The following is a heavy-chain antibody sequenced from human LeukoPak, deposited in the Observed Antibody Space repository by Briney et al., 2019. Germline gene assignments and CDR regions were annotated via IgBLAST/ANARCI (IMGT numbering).Heavy chain of an antibody. CDR1: GFTFSSYA. D-gene: IGHD3-22*01. CDR2: ISSYGDST. J-gene: IGHJ4*02. Sequence: PGGSLRLSCAASGFTFSSYAMHWVRQAPGKGLEYVSAISSYGDSTYYADSVKGRFTISRDNSKNTLYLQMNSLRAEDTAVYYCATPVDTYDSSGYYSAFDYWGQGTLVTVSS. V-gene: IGHV3-64*04. CDR3: ATPVDTYDSSGYYSAFDY.